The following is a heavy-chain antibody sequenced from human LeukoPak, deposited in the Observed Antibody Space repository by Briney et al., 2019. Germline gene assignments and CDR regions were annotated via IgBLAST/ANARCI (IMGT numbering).Heavy chain of an antibody. CDR1: GYTFASFF. V-gene: IGHV1-46*01. D-gene: IGHD3-10*01. CDR3: ARDYHGSGSLTTFDS. CDR2: INPRGGSA. J-gene: IGHJ4*02. Sequence: ASVKVSCKASGYTFASFFMHWVRQAPGQGLEWMGIINPRGGSATSAQRFQGRLTVTRDTSTSTVYMELSSLTSEDTAVYYCARDYHGSGSLTTFDSWGQGTLVTVSS.